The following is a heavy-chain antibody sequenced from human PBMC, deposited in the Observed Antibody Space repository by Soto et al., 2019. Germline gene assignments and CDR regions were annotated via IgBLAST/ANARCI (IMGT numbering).Heavy chain of an antibody. CDR3: ARSFGWYAIDQ. J-gene: IGHJ4*02. CDR1: SASISSEQR. CDR2: IHHSGST. V-gene: IGHV4-4*02. Sequence: SETLSLTCAVSSASISSEQRWSWVRQPPGKGLEWIGEIHHSGSTNNNPSLKSRVTMSVDKSKNQFSLNLSSVTAADTAVYYCARSFGWYAIDQWGQGTLVTVSS. D-gene: IGHD6-19*01.